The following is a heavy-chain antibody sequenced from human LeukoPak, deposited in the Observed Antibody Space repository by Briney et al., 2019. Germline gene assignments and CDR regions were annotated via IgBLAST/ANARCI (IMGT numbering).Heavy chain of an antibody. CDR1: GGSISSYY. V-gene: IGHV4-59*01. CDR2: IYYSGST. CDR3: ARFLAVATAYYYYYMDV. D-gene: IGHD1-26*01. J-gene: IGHJ6*03. Sequence: PSETLSLTCTVSGGSISSYYWSWIRQPPGKGLEWIGYIYYSGSTNYNPSLKSRVTISVDTSKNQFSLKLRSLTAADTAVYYCARFLAVATAYYYYYMDVWGKGTTVTVSS.